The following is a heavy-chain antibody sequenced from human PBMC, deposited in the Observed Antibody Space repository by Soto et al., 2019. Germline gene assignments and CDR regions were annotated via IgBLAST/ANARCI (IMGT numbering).Heavy chain of an antibody. CDR1: GFTFSSYG. CDR2: IWYDGSNK. CDR3: ARDLLSDNNWFDP. J-gene: IGHJ5*02. D-gene: IGHD2-2*01. Sequence: GSLRLSCAASGFTFSSYGMHWVRQAPGKGLEWVAVIWYDGSNKYYADSVKGRFTISRDNSKNTLYLQMNSLRAEDTAVYYCARDLLSDNNWFDPWGQGTLVTVSS. V-gene: IGHV3-33*01.